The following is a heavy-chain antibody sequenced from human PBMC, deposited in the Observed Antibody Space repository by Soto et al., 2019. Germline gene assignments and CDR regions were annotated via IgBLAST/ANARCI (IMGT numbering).Heavy chain of an antibody. V-gene: IGHV3-48*01. CDR2: ISIRSTNI. CDR1: GFTVSSNY. D-gene: IGHD6-13*01. Sequence: PGGSVRLSCAASGFTVSSNYMSWVRQAPGKGLEWVSYISIRSTNIHYADSVKGRFTISRNNAKNSLYLQMNSLGAEDTAVYYCARGAAGNAYFWGQGIPVTVSS. CDR3: ARGAAGNAYF. J-gene: IGHJ4*02.